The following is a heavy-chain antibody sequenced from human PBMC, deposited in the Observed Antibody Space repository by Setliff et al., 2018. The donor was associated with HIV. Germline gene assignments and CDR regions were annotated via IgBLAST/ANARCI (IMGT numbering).Heavy chain of an antibody. CDR1: GFTINNHH. CDR3: ARELYREWDY. J-gene: IGHJ4*02. V-gene: IGHV3-66*01. Sequence: GGSLRLSCAVSGFTINNHHMAWVRQAPGQGLEWVSALYNDGSTYYPDSVKGRFTISRDNSKNTLSLQMNRLRADDTAVYYRARELYREWDYWGQGTLVTVSS. D-gene: IGHD3-16*02. CDR2: LYNDGST.